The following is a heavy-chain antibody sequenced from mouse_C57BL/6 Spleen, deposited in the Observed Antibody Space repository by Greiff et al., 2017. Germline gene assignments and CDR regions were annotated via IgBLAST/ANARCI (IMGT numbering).Heavy chain of an antibody. D-gene: IGHD4-1*01. CDR1: GFSLTSYG. J-gene: IGHJ4*01. CDR2: IWSDGST. CDR3: ARGTGTPYYAMDD. V-gene: IGHV2-6*03. Sequence: QVQLKESGPGLVAPSQSLSITCTVSGFSLTSYGVHWVRQPPGKGLEWLVVIWSDGSTTYNSALKSRLSISKDNSKSQVFLKMNSLQTDDTAMYYCARGTGTPYYAMDDWGQGTSVTVSS.